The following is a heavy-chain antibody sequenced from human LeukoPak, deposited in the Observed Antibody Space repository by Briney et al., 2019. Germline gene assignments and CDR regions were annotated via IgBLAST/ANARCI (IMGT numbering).Heavy chain of an antibody. Sequence: ASVKVSCKASGYTFTSYGISWVRQAPGQGLEWMGWISAYNGNTNYAQKLQGRVTMTTDTSTSKAYMELRSLRSDDTAVYYCARDVRLWFGELYYGMDVWGQGTTVTVSS. V-gene: IGHV1-18*01. D-gene: IGHD3-10*01. J-gene: IGHJ6*02. CDR3: ARDVRLWFGELYYGMDV. CDR2: ISAYNGNT. CDR1: GYTFTSYG.